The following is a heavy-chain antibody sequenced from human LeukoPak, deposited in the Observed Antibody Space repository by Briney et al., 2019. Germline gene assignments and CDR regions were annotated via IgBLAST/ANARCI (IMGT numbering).Heavy chain of an antibody. CDR2: ISYDGSNK. Sequence: GGSLRLSCAASGFMFSNYGMQWVRQAPGKGLEWVAVISYDGSNKYYADSVKGRFTISRDNSKNTLFLDMNSLRAEDTAVYYCVRDFSGDFAIRVVWGQGTTVTVSS. D-gene: IGHD4-17*01. V-gene: IGHV3-30*03. J-gene: IGHJ6*02. CDR3: VRDFSGDFAIRVV. CDR1: GFMFSNYG.